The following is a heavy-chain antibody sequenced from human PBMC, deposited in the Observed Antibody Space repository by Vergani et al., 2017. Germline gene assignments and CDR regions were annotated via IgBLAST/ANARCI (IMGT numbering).Heavy chain of an antibody. CDR1: GFTFIMHA. Sequence: VQLLESGGDLVQPGGSLRLSCAASGFTFIMHAMSWVRQPPGKGLEWIGTIYYSGSTYYNPSLKSRITISVDTSKNQFSLKLNSVTAADTAVYYCARHKEQLVPGNYYYYYYMDVWGKGTTVTVSS. V-gene: IGHV4-38-2*01. CDR2: IYYSGST. J-gene: IGHJ6*03. CDR3: ARHKEQLVPGNYYYYYYMDV. D-gene: IGHD6-13*01.